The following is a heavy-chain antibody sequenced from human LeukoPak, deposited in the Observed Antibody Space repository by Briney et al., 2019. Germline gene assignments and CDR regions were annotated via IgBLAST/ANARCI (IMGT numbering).Heavy chain of an antibody. CDR2: LRHNGGRE. V-gene: IGHV3-30*02. J-gene: IGHJ4*02. D-gene: IGHD2-21*01. Sequence: GGSLRLSCAASGFTVSSSSMSWVRQAPGKGLEWVAFLRHNGGREYYVDSVRGRFTISRDNSKNTLYLEMNSLRVEDTAVYYCAKADIVAVRSALEYWGQGTLVSVSS. CDR1: GFTVSSSS. CDR3: AKADIVAVRSALEY.